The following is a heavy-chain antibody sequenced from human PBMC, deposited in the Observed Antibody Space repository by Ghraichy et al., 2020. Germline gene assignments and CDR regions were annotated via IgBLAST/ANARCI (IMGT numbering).Heavy chain of an antibody. CDR2: ISSSGGGT. V-gene: IGHV3-23*01. Sequence: GESLNISCAASGFTFSCCAMSWVRQAPGKGLEWVSSISSSGGGTYYADSVKGRFTISRDNSKNTLYLQMNSPRAEDTAVYFCAKRDTTKYFDYWGLGTLVTVSS. J-gene: IGHJ4*02. D-gene: IGHD5-18*01. CDR1: GFTFSCCA. CDR3: AKRDTTKYFDY.